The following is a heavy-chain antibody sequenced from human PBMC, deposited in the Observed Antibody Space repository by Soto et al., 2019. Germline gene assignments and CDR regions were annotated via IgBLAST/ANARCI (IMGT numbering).Heavy chain of an antibody. J-gene: IGHJ5*02. CDR3: ARGYSYGLRRERFDP. V-gene: IGHV4-30-2*01. D-gene: IGHD5-18*01. Sequence: PSETLSLTCAVSGGSISSGGYSWSWIRQPPGKGLEWIGYIYHSGSTYYNPSLKSRVTISVDRSKNQFSLKLSSVTAADTAVYYCARGYSYGLRRERFDPWGQGTLVTVSS. CDR1: GGSISSGGYS. CDR2: IYHSGST.